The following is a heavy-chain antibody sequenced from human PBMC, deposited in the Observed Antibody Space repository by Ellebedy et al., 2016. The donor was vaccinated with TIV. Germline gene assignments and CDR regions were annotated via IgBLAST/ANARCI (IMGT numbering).Heavy chain of an antibody. CDR3: ARLKQSRDRSHWYFDL. V-gene: IGHV4-4*07. J-gene: IGHJ2*01. CDR2: SFMGGST. CDR1: GGSFSSYY. Sequence: SETLSLXXTVSGGSFSSYYWSWIRQAAGKGLEWIGRSFMGGSTTYNPSLKSRLTMSIDTSKTQFSLTLHSVTAADVAVYFCARLKQSRDRSHWYFDLWGRGTLVTVSS. D-gene: IGHD1-14*01.